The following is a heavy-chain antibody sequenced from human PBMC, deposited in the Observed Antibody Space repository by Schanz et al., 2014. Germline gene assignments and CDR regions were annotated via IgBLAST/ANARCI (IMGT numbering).Heavy chain of an antibody. D-gene: IGHD3-10*01. J-gene: IGHJ4*02. CDR2: INSGGST. V-gene: IGHV4-30-4*07. Sequence: QVQLQESGPGLVKPSQTLSLTCTVSGGSISSGGYYWSWIRQPPGKGLEWIAEINSGGSTNYNPSLKSRVTISVDRSKNQFSLMLDSVTAADTAVYYCALREKPYGPFASWGQGALVTVSS. CDR3: ALREKPYGPFAS. CDR1: GGSISSGGYY.